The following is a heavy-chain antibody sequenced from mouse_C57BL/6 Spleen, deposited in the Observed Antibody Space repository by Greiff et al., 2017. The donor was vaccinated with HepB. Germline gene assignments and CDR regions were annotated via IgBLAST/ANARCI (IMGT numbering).Heavy chain of an antibody. J-gene: IGHJ3*01. D-gene: IGHD2-4*01. CDR2: INPYNGGT. V-gene: IGHV1-19*01. Sequence: EVKLQQSGPVLVKPGASVKMSCKASGYTFTDYYMNWVKQSHGKSLEWIGVINPYNGGTSYNQKFKGKATLTVDKSSSTAYMELNSLTSEDSAVYYCARGEGLRRSFAYWGQGTLVTVSA. CDR1: GYTFTDYY. CDR3: ARGEGLRRSFAY.